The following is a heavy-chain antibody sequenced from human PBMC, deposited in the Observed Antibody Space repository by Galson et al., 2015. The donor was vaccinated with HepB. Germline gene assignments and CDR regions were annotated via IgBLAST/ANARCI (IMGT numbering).Heavy chain of an antibody. V-gene: IGHV6-1*01. CDR1: GDSVSSNYAA. Sequence: CAISGDSVSSNYAAWNWIRQSPSRGLEWLGRTYYRAKWYNDYALSVKSRITINTDTASNQFSLHLNSVTPDDTAVYYRARSFYSSGWENYFDYWGQGALVTVSS. J-gene: IGHJ4*02. CDR2: TYYRAKWYN. CDR3: ARSFYSSGWENYFDY. D-gene: IGHD6-19*01.